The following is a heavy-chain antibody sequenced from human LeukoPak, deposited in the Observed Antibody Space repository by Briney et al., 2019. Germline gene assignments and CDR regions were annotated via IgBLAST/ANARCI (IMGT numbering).Heavy chain of an antibody. CDR3: ARLPVWSYGFDP. CDR1: GGSISSYY. Sequence: SETLSLTCTVSGGSISSYYWSWVRQPPGKGLEWIGYIYYSGSSNYNPSLKSRVTISVDTSKNQFSLKLSSVTAADTAVYYCARLPVWSYGFDPWGQGTLVTVSS. J-gene: IGHJ5*02. V-gene: IGHV4-59*08. CDR2: IYYSGSS. D-gene: IGHD1-26*01.